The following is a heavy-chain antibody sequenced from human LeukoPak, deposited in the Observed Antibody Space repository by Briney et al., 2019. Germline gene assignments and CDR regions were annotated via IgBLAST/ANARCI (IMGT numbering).Heavy chain of an antibody. Sequence: GGSLRLSCAASGFTFRSYGMTWVRQAPGKGLEWVSGISWNSGSIGYADSVKGRFTISRDNAKNSLYLQMNSLRAEDTALYYCAKRQLLGDAFDIWGQGTMVTVSS. J-gene: IGHJ3*02. D-gene: IGHD1-26*01. CDR2: ISWNSGSI. V-gene: IGHV3-9*01. CDR3: AKRQLLGDAFDI. CDR1: GFTFRSYG.